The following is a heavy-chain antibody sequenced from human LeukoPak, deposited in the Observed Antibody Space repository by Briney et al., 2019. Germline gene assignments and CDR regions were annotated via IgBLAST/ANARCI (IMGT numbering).Heavy chain of an antibody. J-gene: IGHJ4*02. D-gene: IGHD3-16*01. CDR1: GGSISSYY. Sequence: SETLSLTCTVSGGSISSYYWSWIRQPPGKGLEWIGYIYYSGSTNYNPSLKSRVTISVDTSKSQFSLKLSSVTAADTAVYYCARQQSYFYNYFDYWGRGTLVTVSS. V-gene: IGHV4-59*08. CDR2: IYYSGST. CDR3: ARQQSYFYNYFDY.